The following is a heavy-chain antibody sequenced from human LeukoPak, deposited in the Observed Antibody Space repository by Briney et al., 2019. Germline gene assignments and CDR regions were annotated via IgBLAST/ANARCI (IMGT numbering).Heavy chain of an antibody. CDR2: IIPILGIA. CDR1: GSTFSSYA. Sequence: ASVKVSCKASGSTFSSYAISWVRQAPGQGLEWMGRIIPILGIANYAQKFQGRVTITADKSTSTAYMELSSLRSEDTAVYYCARVVPYKSYYYGMDVWGQGTTVTVSS. J-gene: IGHJ6*02. D-gene: IGHD2-2*01. CDR3: ARVVPYKSYYYGMDV. V-gene: IGHV1-69*04.